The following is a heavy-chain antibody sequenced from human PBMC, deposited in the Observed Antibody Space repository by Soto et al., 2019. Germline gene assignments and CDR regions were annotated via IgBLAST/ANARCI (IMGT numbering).Heavy chain of an antibody. V-gene: IGHV4-39*01. J-gene: IGHJ6*01. Sequence: SETLSLTCTFSVGSISSSSYYCGWIRQPPWKGLEWIGSIYYSGSTYYNPSLKSRVTISVDTSKNQFSLKLSSVTAADTAVYYCARHLITGTINSYYYYGMEVWGQGTTVIVS. D-gene: IGHD1-20*01. CDR2: IYYSGST. CDR1: VGSISSSSYY. CDR3: ARHLITGTINSYYYYGMEV.